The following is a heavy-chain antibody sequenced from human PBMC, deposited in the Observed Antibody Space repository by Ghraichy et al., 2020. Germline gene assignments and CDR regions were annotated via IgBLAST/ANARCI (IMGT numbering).Heavy chain of an antibody. Sequence: GGSLRLSCAASGFTFSTYAMAWVRQAPGKGLEWVSVISGSGGSTYYADSVKGRFTISRDNSKNTVYLQMNSLRAEDTAVYYCAKDWGGYSSTFYWYFDLWGRGTLVTVSS. D-gene: IGHD6-13*01. J-gene: IGHJ2*01. CDR1: GFTFSTYA. V-gene: IGHV3-23*01. CDR3: AKDWGGYSSTFYWYFDL. CDR2: ISGSGGST.